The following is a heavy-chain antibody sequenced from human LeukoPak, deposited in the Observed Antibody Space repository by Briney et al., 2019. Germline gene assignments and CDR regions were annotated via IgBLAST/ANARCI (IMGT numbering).Heavy chain of an antibody. V-gene: IGHV4-59*01. J-gene: IGHJ4*02. CDR3: ARQLMTTVVIDY. Sequence: SETLSLTCTVSGGSISSYYWSWIRQPPGKGLEWIGYIYYSGSTNYNPSLKSRVTISVDTSKNQFSLKLSSVTAADTAVYYCARQLMTTVVIDYWGQGTLVTVSS. CDR1: GGSISSYY. CDR2: IYYSGST. D-gene: IGHD4-23*01.